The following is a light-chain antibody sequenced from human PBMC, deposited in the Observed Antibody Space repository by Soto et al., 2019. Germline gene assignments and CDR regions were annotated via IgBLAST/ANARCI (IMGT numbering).Light chain of an antibody. J-gene: IGLJ2*01. Sequence: QSVLTQPASVSGSPGQSITISCTGTSSDPAAYNLVSWYQQHPGKAPQLIIYEVAKRPSGVPTRFSGSQSGDTASLTISGLQAEDEADDYCCSRLFGGGTKLTVL. CDR2: EVA. CDR3: CSRL. CDR1: SSDPAAYNL. V-gene: IGLV2-23*02.